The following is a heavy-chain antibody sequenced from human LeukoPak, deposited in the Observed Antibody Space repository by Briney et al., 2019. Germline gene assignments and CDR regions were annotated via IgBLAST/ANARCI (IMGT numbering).Heavy chain of an antibody. D-gene: IGHD6-19*01. Sequence: SQTLSLTCTVSDASVTSYGYYWTWIRQHPGKGLEWIGYISYSGNTYYSSSLKSRANIALDSSTNQFSLRLRSVTAADTAVYYCARRVFYGLVRQPHDYWGQGTLVTVSS. V-gene: IGHV4-31*03. J-gene: IGHJ4*02. CDR3: ARRVFYGLVRQPHDY. CDR2: ISYSGNT. CDR1: DASVTSYGYY.